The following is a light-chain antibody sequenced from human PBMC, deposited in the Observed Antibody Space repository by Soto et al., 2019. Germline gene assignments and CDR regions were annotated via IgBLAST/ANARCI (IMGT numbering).Light chain of an antibody. CDR3: CSFAGSNSWV. J-gene: IGLJ3*02. V-gene: IGLV2-14*01. CDR2: GVT. Sequence: QSALTQPASVSGSPGQSITISCTGTSSDVGGYNYVSWYQQHPGKAPKLVIYGVTYRPSGVSARFSGSKSGNTASLTISGLQAEDEADYYCCSFAGSNSWVFGGGTKLTVL. CDR1: SSDVGGYNY.